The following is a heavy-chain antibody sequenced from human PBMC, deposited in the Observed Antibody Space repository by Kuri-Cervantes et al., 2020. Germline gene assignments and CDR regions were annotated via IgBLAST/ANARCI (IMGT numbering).Heavy chain of an antibody. CDR2: IKCDGSEK. V-gene: IGHV3-52*01. CDR1: GFTFDDYA. D-gene: IGHD3-9*01. CDR3: AKDGDYDILTGYTRFDP. Sequence: GESLKISCAASGFTFDDYAMHWVCQAPEKGLEWVADIKCDGSEKYYVDSVKGRLTISRDNSKNTLYLQMNSLRAEDTALYYCAKDGDYDILTGYTRFDPWGQGTLVTVSS. J-gene: IGHJ5*02.